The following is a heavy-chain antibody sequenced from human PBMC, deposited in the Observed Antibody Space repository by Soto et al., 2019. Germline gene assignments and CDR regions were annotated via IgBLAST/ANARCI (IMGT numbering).Heavy chain of an antibody. J-gene: IGHJ5*02. V-gene: IGHV4-59*01. CDR3: ARDREGYYGSGSYVWFDP. D-gene: IGHD3-10*01. CDR2: IYYSGST. CDR1: GGSISSYY. Sequence: QVQLQESGPGLVKPSETLSLTCTVSGGSISSYYWSWIRQPPGKGLEWTGYIYYSGSTNYNPSLERRVTRSVDTAKDQFSLKLSSVTAADTAVYYWARDREGYYGSGSYVWFDPWGQGTLVTVSS.